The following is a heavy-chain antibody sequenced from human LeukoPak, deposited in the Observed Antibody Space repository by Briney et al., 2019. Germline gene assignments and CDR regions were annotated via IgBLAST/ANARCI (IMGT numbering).Heavy chain of an antibody. Sequence: PSETLSLTCTVSGGSISSGGYYWSWIRQHPGKGLEWIGYIYYSGSTYYNPSLKSRVTISVDTSKNQFSLKLSSVTAADTAVYYCARGGLAAAVAFDYWGQGTLVTVSS. V-gene: IGHV4-31*03. CDR2: IYYSGST. CDR3: ARGGLAAAVAFDY. D-gene: IGHD6-13*01. J-gene: IGHJ4*02. CDR1: GGSISSGGYY.